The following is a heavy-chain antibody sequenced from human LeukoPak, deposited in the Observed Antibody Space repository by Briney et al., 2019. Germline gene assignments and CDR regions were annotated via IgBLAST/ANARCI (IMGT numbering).Heavy chain of an antibody. D-gene: IGHD3-9*01. Sequence: GGSLRLSCAASGFTFSSYWMHWDRQTPGKGLVCVSRINSAGSSTDYADSVKGRFTISRDNAKNTLYLQMNSLRAEDMAVYYCVRGSNDWIGMDVWGQGTTVTVSS. V-gene: IGHV3-74*01. CDR1: GFTFSSYW. CDR3: VRGSNDWIGMDV. J-gene: IGHJ6*02. CDR2: INSAGSST.